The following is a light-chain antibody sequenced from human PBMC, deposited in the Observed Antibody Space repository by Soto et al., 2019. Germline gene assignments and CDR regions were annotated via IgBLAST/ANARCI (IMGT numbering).Light chain of an antibody. V-gene: IGKV3-15*01. CDR2: GAS. CDR1: QSVYSN. Sequence: EILMTQSPATLSLSPGERATLSCRASQSVYSNLAWYQQRPGQPPRLLIYGASSRATGIPARFSGSGSGTDFALTISIRQSEDVAVSYCQQYNNLPPLYTFGQGTKLEI. CDR3: QQYNNLPPLYT. J-gene: IGKJ2*01.